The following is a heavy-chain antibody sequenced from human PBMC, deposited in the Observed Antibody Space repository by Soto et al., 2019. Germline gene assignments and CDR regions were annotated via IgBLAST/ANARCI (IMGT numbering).Heavy chain of an antibody. CDR2: INPNSGGT. V-gene: IGHV1-2*04. CDR1: GYTFTGYY. Sequence: ASVKVSCKASGYTFTGYYMHWVRQAPGQGLEWMGWINPNSGGTNYAQKFQGWVTMTRDTSISTAYMELSRLRSDDTAVYYCARGIVVVTAPKENNWFDPWGQGTLVTVSS. J-gene: IGHJ5*02. CDR3: ARGIVVVTAPKENNWFDP. D-gene: IGHD2-21*02.